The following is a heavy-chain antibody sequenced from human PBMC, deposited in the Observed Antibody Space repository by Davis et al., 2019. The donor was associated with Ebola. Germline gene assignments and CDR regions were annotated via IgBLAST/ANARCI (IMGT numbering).Heavy chain of an antibody. CDR1: GYTFTGYY. V-gene: IGHV1-46*03. J-gene: IGHJ3*02. CDR3: TTPGGQDSGYDVFDI. CDR2: INPNDGRT. Sequence: AASVKVSCKASGYTFTGYYMQWVRRAPGQGLEWMGMINPNDGRTIYAQKFQGRVTVTRDTSTTTVYMDLSSLRSEDTALYYCTTPGGQDSGYDVFDIWGQGTMVTVSS. D-gene: IGHD5-12*01.